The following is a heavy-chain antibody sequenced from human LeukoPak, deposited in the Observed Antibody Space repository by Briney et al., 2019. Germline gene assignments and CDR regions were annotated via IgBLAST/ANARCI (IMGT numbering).Heavy chain of an antibody. D-gene: IGHD3-9*01. J-gene: IGHJ5*02. CDR1: GYTFTSYG. Sequence: ASVKVSCKASGYTFTSYGISRVRQAPGQGLEWMGGIIPIFGTANYAQKFQGRVTITADESTSTAYMELSSLRSEDTAVYYCAREAPIDYDILTGYSMSNWFDPWGQGTLVTVSS. V-gene: IGHV1-69*13. CDR3: AREAPIDYDILTGYSMSNWFDP. CDR2: IIPIFGTA.